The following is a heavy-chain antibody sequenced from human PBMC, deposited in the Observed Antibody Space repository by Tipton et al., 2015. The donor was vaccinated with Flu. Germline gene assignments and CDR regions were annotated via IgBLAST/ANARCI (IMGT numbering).Heavy chain of an antibody. CDR3: ARDEQWLFDP. D-gene: IGHD6-19*01. J-gene: IGHJ5*02. V-gene: IGHV6-1*01. Sequence: GLVKPSQTLSVTCVISGDSVSSNSAAWNWIRQSPSRGLEWLGRTYYRSKWYHDFAVSVKSRITINADTSKNQYSLQLNSVTPEDTAVYYCARDEQWLFDPWGQGTLVTVSS. CDR2: TYYRSKWYH. CDR1: GDSVSSNSAA.